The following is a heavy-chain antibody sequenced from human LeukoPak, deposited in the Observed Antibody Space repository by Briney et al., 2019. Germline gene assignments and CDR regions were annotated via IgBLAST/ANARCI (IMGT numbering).Heavy chain of an antibody. CDR2: INPSGGST. V-gene: IGHV1-46*01. Sequence: GASVKVSCKASGYTFTSYYMHWVRQAPGQGLEWMGIINPSGGSTSYAQKFQGRVTMTRDMSTSTVYMELSSLRSEDTAVYYCATRSHDYGACFDYWGQGTLVTVSS. CDR1: GYTFTSYY. J-gene: IGHJ4*02. D-gene: IGHD4-17*01. CDR3: ATRSHDYGACFDY.